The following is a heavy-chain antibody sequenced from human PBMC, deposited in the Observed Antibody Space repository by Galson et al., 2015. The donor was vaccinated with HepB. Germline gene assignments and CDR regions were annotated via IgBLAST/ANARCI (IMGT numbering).Heavy chain of an antibody. V-gene: IGHV1-18*01. CDR3: ARVEVVAATMDPGGDY. CDR1: GYTFTSYG. D-gene: IGHD2-15*01. CDR2: ISAYNGNT. J-gene: IGHJ4*02. Sequence: SVKVSCKASGYTFTSYGISWVRQAPGQGLEWMGWISAYNGNTNYAQKLQGRVTMTTDTSTSTAYMELRSLRSDDTAVYYCARVEVVAATMDPGGDYWGQGTLVTVSS.